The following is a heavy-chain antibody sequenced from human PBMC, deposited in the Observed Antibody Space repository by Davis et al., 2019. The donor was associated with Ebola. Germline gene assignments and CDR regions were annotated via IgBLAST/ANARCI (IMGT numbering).Heavy chain of an antibody. Sequence: GGSLRLSCAASGFTVSSNYMSWVRQAPGKGLEWVSVIYSGGSTYYADSVKGRFTISRDNSKNTLYLQMNSLRAEDTAVYYCASEGPRGAYYYGMDVWGQGTTVTVSS. CDR3: ASEGPRGAYYYGMDV. CDR1: GFTVSSNY. V-gene: IGHV3-66*01. CDR2: IYSGGST. J-gene: IGHJ6*02. D-gene: IGHD3-10*01.